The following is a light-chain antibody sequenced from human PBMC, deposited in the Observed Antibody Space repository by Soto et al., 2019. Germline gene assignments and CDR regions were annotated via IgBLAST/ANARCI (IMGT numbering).Light chain of an antibody. V-gene: IGKV2-28*01. J-gene: IGKJ1*01. Sequence: EIVMTQSPLSLTVTPGEPAPISCKSSQSLQHNNGNTLLDWYMQKPGQSPQLLIYLGSRRAPGAPDRVSGSGSGTDFTQRISTVEADDAAIYYCMQALQTPRTFGQGTKLEI. CDR2: LGS. CDR1: QSLQHNNGNTL. CDR3: MQALQTPRT.